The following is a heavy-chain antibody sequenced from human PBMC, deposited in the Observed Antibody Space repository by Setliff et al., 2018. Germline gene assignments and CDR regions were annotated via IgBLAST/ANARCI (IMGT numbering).Heavy chain of an antibody. V-gene: IGHV1-18*01. D-gene: IGHD2-8*02. J-gene: IGHJ4*02. CDR3: ARSSAPSLVLAADFDF. CDR1: GYNFITFG. CDR2: ISPYTGDT. Sequence: GASVKVSCKTSGYNFITFGLSWVRQAPGQGPEWMGCISPYTGDTNYAQKFQDRVTMTMDSSSQTVYMELSSLNSDDTAVYYCARSSAPSLVLAADFDFWGQGTLVTSPQ.